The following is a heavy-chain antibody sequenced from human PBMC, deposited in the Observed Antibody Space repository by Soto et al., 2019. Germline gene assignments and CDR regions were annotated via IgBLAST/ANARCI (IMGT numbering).Heavy chain of an antibody. CDR2: INHSGST. CDR3: ARGLYVTYCGGDCYSSYFDY. CDR1: GGSFSGYY. D-gene: IGHD2-21*01. J-gene: IGHJ4*02. Sequence: SSETLSLTCAVYGGSFSGYYWSWIRQPPGKGLEWIGEINHSGSTRYNPSLKSRVTISVDTSKNQFSLKLSSVTAADTAVYYCARGLYVTYCGGDCYSSYFDYWGQGTLVTVSS. V-gene: IGHV4-34*01.